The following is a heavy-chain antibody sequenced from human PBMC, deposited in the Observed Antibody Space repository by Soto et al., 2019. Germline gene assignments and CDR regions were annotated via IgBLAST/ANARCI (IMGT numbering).Heavy chain of an antibody. CDR3: ARDYYGMDV. Sequence: QLQLQESGSGLVKPSQTLSLTCTVSGGSISSGGYSWTWIRQSPGKGLEWIGYTYQSGSAYYTPSIKSRVTMSVDRSKNQFSLNLTSVTAADTAVYYCARDYYGMDVWGQGTTVTVSS. J-gene: IGHJ6*02. CDR2: TYQSGSA. CDR1: GGSISSGGYS. V-gene: IGHV4-30-2*06.